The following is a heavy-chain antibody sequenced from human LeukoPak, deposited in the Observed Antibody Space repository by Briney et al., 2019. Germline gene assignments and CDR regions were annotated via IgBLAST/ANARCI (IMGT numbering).Heavy chain of an antibody. J-gene: IGHJ6*02. CDR1: GYTFTSYA. D-gene: IGHD3-10*01. V-gene: IGHV1-3*01. Sequence: GASVKVSCKASGYTFTSYAMHWVRQAPGQRLEWMGWINAGNGNTKYSQKFQGRVTITRDTSASTAYMELSSLRSEDTAAYYCARGIWFGDFLDYYYYYGMDVWGQGTTVTVSS. CDR3: ARGIWFGDFLDYYYYYGMDV. CDR2: INAGNGNT.